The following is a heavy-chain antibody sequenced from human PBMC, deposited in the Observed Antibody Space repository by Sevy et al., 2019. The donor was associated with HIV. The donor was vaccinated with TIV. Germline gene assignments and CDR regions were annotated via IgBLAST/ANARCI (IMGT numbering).Heavy chain of an antibody. D-gene: IGHD3-3*01. J-gene: IGHJ6*02. CDR2: IYYSGST. Sequence: SETLSLTCTVSGGSISSYYWSWIRQPPGKGLEWIGYIYYSGSTNYNPSLKSRVTISVDTSKNQFSLKLSSVTAADTAVYYCARLYYDFWSGYYYYYGIDVWGQGTTVTVSS. CDR1: GGSISSYY. CDR3: ARLYYDFWSGYYYYYGIDV. V-gene: IGHV4-59*01.